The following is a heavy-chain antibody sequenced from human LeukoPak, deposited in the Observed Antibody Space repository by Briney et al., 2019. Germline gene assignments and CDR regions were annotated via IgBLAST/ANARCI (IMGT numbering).Heavy chain of an antibody. CDR2: ISYDGSNK. V-gene: IGHV3-30-3*01. D-gene: IGHD6-13*01. Sequence: PGRSLRLSCAASGFTFSSYAMHWVCQAPGKGLEWVAVISYDGSNKYYADSVKGRFTISRDNSKNTLYLQMNSRRAEDTAVYYCARAPQQLAAEYFQHWGQGTLVTVSS. CDR3: ARAPQQLAAEYFQH. J-gene: IGHJ1*01. CDR1: GFTFSSYA.